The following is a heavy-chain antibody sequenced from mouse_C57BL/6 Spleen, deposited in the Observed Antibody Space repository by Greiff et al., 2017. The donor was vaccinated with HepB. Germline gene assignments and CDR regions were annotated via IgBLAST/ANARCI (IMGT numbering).Heavy chain of an antibody. J-gene: IGHJ4*01. CDR2: INPNNGGT. D-gene: IGHD2-14*01. CDR3: ARVRRSHYAMDY. V-gene: IGHV1-22*01. Sequence: EVQLQQSGPELVKPGASVKMSCKASVYTFTDYNMHWVKQSHGKSLEWIGYINPNNGGTSYNQKFKGKATLTVNKSSSTAYMELRSLTSEDSAVYYCARVRRSHYAMDYWGQGTSVTVSS. CDR1: VYTFTDYN.